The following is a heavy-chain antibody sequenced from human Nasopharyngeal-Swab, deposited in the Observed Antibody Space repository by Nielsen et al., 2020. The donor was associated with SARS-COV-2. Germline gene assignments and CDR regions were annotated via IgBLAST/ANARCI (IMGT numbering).Heavy chain of an antibody. D-gene: IGHD1-26*01. CDR3: ARGTVGVTFDY. CDR2: IYSSGST. V-gene: IGHV4-39*07. CDR1: GYSITSSSYY. Sequence: SETLSLTCTVSGYSITSSSYYWVWIRQPPGKGLEWIGTIYSSGSTLYNPSLKTRVILSLGTSKNQFSLKLTSVTAADTAVYYCARGTVGVTFDYWGQGTLVTVSS. J-gene: IGHJ4*02.